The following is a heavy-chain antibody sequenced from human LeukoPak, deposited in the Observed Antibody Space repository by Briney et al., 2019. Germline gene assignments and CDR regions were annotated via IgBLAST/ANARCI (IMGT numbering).Heavy chain of an antibody. CDR2: ISGSGGST. Sequence: ETLSLTCTVSGGSISSSSYYRGWIRQPPGKGLEWVSTISGSGGSTYYADSVKGRFTISRDNSKNTLYLQMNSLRAEDTAVYYCAKAVSLDYYYMDVWGKGTTVTVSS. CDR3: AKAVSLDYYYMDV. CDR1: GGSISSSSYY. J-gene: IGHJ6*03. V-gene: IGHV3-23*01. D-gene: IGHD3-16*02.